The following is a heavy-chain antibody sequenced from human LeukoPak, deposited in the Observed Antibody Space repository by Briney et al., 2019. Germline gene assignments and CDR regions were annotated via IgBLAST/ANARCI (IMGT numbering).Heavy chain of an antibody. CDR1: GGSISSGDYY. CDR2: IYYSGST. D-gene: IGHD5-18*01. J-gene: IGHJ4*02. V-gene: IGHV4-30-4*01. CDR3: ASMDSAMALGY. Sequence: PSQNLSLTCTVSGGSISSGDYYWSWIRQPPGKGLEWIGFIYYSGSTHYNPSLKSRVIISVDTSKNQFSLRLTSVTAADTAVYYCASMDSAMALGYWGQGTLVTVSS.